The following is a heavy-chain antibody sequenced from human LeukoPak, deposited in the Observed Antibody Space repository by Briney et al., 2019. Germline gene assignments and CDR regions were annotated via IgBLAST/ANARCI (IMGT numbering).Heavy chain of an antibody. CDR3: ARAPYCSSTSCYIHQGDYYYYGMDV. D-gene: IGHD2-2*02. V-gene: IGHV4-34*01. Sequence: LSETLSLTCAVYGGSFSGYYWSWIRQPPGKGLEWIGEINHSGSTNYNPSLKSRVTISVDTSKNQFSLKLSSVTAADTVVYYCARAPYCSSTSCYIHQGDYYYYGMDVWGQGTTVTVSS. J-gene: IGHJ6*02. CDR2: INHSGST. CDR1: GGSFSGYY.